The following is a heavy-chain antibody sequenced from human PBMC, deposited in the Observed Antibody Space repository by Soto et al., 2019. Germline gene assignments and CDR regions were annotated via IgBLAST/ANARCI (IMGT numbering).Heavy chain of an antibody. J-gene: IGHJ6*02. V-gene: IGHV4-31*03. D-gene: IGHD2-21*01. CDR3: AASCVGCGGFNYYGMDV. CDR1: GGSIGSGGYY. Sequence: SETLSVTCTVSGGSIGSGGYYWSWIRQHPGKGLEWIGYIYYSGSTYYNPSLKSRVTISVDTSKNQFSLKLSSVTAADTAVYYCAASCVGCGGFNYYGMDVWGQGTTVT. CDR2: IYYSGST.